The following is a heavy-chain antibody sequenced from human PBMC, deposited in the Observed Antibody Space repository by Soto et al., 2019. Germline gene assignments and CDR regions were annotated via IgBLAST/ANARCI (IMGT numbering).Heavy chain of an antibody. Sequence: QIQLVQSGTEVKKPGASVKVSCKASGYTFTNYGITWVRQAPGQGHEWMGWISAYNGNTNYAQKLQGRVTMTTDTSTSTAYMELRSLRSDDTALYYCARRNSGSYQGELDYWGQGSLVTVSS. CDR3: ARRNSGSYQGELDY. CDR1: GYTFTNYG. D-gene: IGHD1-26*01. V-gene: IGHV1-18*01. CDR2: ISAYNGNT. J-gene: IGHJ4*02.